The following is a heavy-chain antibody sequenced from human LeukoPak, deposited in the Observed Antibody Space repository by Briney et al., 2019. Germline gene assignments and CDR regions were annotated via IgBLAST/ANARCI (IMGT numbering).Heavy chain of an antibody. CDR2: IKQDGSDT. V-gene: IGHV3-7*01. J-gene: IGHJ4*02. Sequence: GGSLRLSCAASGFTFSSYWMSWVRQAPGEGLEWVASIKQDGSDTYYVDSVKGRFTISRDNAKNSLYLQMNSLRAEDTAVYYCAKDRDRSSWVREVDYWGQGTLVTVSS. CDR1: GFTFSSYW. CDR3: AKDRDRSSWVREVDY. D-gene: IGHD6-13*01.